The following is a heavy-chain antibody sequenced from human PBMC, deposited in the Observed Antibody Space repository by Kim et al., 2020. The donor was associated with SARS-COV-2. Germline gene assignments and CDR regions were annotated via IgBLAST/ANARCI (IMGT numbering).Heavy chain of an antibody. CDR2: INSDGSST. CDR3: ARDQRSPLDYDILTGYPYYFDY. V-gene: IGHV3-74*01. CDR1: GFTFSSYW. D-gene: IGHD3-9*01. Sequence: GGSLRLSCAASGFTFSSYWMHWVRQAPGKGLVWVSRINSDGSSTSYADSVKGRFTISRDNAKNTLYLQMNSLRAEDTAVYYCARDQRSPLDYDILTGYPYYFDYWGQGTLVTVSS. J-gene: IGHJ4*02.